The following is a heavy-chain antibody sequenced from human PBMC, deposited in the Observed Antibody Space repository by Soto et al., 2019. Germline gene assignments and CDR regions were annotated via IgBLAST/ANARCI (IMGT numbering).Heavy chain of an antibody. J-gene: IGHJ6*04. CDR3: ARLSITMVRGSVMDV. CDR1: GGSISSGGYY. V-gene: IGHV4-31*03. D-gene: IGHD3-10*01. CDR2: IYYSGST. Sequence: SETLSLTCTVSGGSISSGGYYWSWIRQHPGKGLEWIGYIYYSGSTYYNPSLRSRVTISVDTSKNQFSLKLSSVTAADTAVYYCARLSITMVRGSVMDVWGKGTTVTVSS.